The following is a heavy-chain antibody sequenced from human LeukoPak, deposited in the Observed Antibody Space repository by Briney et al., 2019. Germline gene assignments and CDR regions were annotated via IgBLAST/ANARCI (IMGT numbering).Heavy chain of an antibody. J-gene: IGHJ4*02. V-gene: IGHV3-23*01. Sequence: GGSLSLSCAASGFTFSSYAMSWVRQAPGKGLEWVSAISGSGGSTYYADSVKGRFTISRDNSKNTLYLQMNSLRAEDTAVYYCVKDDLRMVPYYFDYWGQGTLVTVSS. D-gene: IGHD2-15*01. CDR2: ISGSGGST. CDR3: VKDDLRMVPYYFDY. CDR1: GFTFSSYA.